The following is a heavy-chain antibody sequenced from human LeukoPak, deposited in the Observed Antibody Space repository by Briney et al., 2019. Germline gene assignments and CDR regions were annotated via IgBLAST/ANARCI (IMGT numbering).Heavy chain of an antibody. CDR2: INHSGST. Sequence: SETLSLTCAVYGGSFSGYYWSWIRQPPGKGLEWIGEINHSGSTNYNPSLKSRVTISVDTSKNQFSLKLSSVTAADTAVYYCARGPYGGNSAAYYMDVRGKGTTVTVSS. CDR3: ARGPYGGNSAAYYMDV. D-gene: IGHD4-23*01. J-gene: IGHJ6*03. CDR1: GGSFSGYY. V-gene: IGHV4-34*01.